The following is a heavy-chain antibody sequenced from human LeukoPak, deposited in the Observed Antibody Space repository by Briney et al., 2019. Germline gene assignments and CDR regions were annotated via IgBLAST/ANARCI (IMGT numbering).Heavy chain of an antibody. CDR3: ARSTNYYDTTGLGY. CDR1: GFTASSNY. J-gene: IGHJ4*02. V-gene: IGHV3-66*01. CDR2: TYSGGNT. D-gene: IGHD3-22*01. Sequence: GGSLRLSCAASGFTASSNYMSWVRQAPGKGLEWVSVTYSGGNTYYADSVKGRFTVSRDNSKNTLYLQMNRLRAEDTAVYYCARSTNYYDTTGLGYWGQGTLVTVSS.